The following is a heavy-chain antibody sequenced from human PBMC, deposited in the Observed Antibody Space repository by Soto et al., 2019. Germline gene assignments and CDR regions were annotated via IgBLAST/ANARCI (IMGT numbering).Heavy chain of an antibody. D-gene: IGHD2-21*02. CDR3: ARAVIVVVTATKYNWFDP. V-gene: IGHV4-38-2*01. CDR1: GYSISSGYY. J-gene: IGHJ5*02. CDR2: IYHSGST. Sequence: QVQLQESGPGLVKPSETLSLTCAVSGYSISSGYYWGWIRQPPGKGLEWIGSIYHSGSTYYNPSLKSRVTISVDTSKNQLSLKLSSVTAADTAVYYCARAVIVVVTATKYNWFDPWGQGPLVTVSS.